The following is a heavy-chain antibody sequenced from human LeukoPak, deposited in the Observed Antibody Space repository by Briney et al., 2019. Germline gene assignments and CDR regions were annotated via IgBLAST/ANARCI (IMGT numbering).Heavy chain of an antibody. V-gene: IGHV3-23*01. J-gene: IGHJ4*02. CDR1: GFTFSNYA. CDR2: ISGSGSNT. Sequence: PGGSLRLSCAGSGFTFSNYAMSWVRQAPGKGLEWVSGISGSGSNTYYADSVKGRFTISRDNSKNTVYVEMNNLRAEDTAVYYCAKFFLGHCSGGHCSDMFDYWGQGTLVTLSS. D-gene: IGHD2-15*01. CDR3: AKFFLGHCSGGHCSDMFDY.